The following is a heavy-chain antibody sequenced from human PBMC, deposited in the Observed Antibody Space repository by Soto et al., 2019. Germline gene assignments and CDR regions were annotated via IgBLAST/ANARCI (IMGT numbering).Heavy chain of an antibody. CDR3: ARAGDDCSAANCYVIDY. CDR2: INSGKGNT. Sequence: QVQLVQSGAEVKKPGASVKVSCKASGYTFTRYAMHWVRQAPGQGLEWMGWINSGKGNTKYSEKFQGRVTITSDTSASTAYMDLSSLRSEDTAMYYCARAGDDCSAANCYVIDYWGQGTLVTVSS. CDR1: GYTFTRYA. V-gene: IGHV1-3*04. D-gene: IGHD2-2*01. J-gene: IGHJ4*02.